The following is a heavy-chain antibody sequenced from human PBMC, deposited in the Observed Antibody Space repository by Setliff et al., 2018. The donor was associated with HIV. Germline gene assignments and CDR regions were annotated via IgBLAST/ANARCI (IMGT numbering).Heavy chain of an antibody. D-gene: IGHD3-10*01. J-gene: IGHJ4*02. CDR2: INTDGSNT. CDR3: ARAVGPGAIHF. V-gene: IGHV3-74*01. Sequence: GSLRLSCEASGFTFSSSWMHWVRQALGKGLVWVSRINTDGSNTNYADSVQGRFTISSDNAKNTLYLQMNSLRAEDTAVYYCARAVGPGAIHFWGQGTLVTVSS. CDR1: GFTFSSSW.